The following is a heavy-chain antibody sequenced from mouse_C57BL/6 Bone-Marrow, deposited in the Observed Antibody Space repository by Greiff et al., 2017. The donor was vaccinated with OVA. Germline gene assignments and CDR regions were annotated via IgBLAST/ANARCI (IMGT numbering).Heavy chain of an antibody. J-gene: IGHJ3*01. CDR2: IYPRSGNT. V-gene: IGHV1-81*01. CDR3: ARRGYYDYDVEAY. Sequence: QVQLQQSGAELARPGASVKLSCKASGYTFTSYGISWVKQRTGQGLEWIGEIYPRSGNTYYNEKFKGKATLTADKSSSTAYMELRSLTSEDSAVYFCARRGYYDYDVEAYWGQGTLVTVSA. D-gene: IGHD2-4*01. CDR1: GYTFTSYG.